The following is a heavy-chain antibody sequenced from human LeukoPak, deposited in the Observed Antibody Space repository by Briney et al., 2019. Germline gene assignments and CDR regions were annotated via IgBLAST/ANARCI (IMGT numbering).Heavy chain of an antibody. Sequence: SLTLSCAACRFTFRCYVMNWVRPARGKGVEWVSYIRCSGSTIYYADTVKGRFTSSRDNAKKSLYLQMKTLRDEDTAVYYCAAGLVLRFGEPAPPSWFDPWGQGTLVTVPS. J-gene: IGHJ5*02. CDR3: AAGLVLRFGEPAPPSWFDP. D-gene: IGHD3-10*01. CDR1: RFTFRCYV. CDR2: IRCSGSTI. V-gene: IGHV3-48*03.